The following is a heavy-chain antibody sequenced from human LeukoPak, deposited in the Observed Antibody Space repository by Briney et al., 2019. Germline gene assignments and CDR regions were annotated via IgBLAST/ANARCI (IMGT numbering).Heavy chain of an antibody. CDR3: AKAPNGDYGGNWFDP. J-gene: IGHJ5*02. D-gene: IGHD4-17*01. V-gene: IGHV3-23*01. Sequence: PGGSLRLSCAASGFTFSSYAMSWVRQAPGKGLEWVSAISGGGGSTYYADSVKGRFTISRDNSKNTLYLQMNSLRAEDTAAYYCAKAPNGDYGGNWFDPWGQGTLVTVSS. CDR2: ISGGGGST. CDR1: GFTFSSYA.